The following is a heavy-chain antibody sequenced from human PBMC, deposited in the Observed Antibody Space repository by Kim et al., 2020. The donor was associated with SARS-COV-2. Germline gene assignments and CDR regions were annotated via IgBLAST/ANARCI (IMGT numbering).Heavy chain of an antibody. CDR3: ARLELSSGSVSRLDV. CDR1: GYRFTSQW. J-gene: IGHJ6*02. V-gene: IGHV5-10-1*01. Sequence: GESLKISCKGSGYRFTSQWITWVRQMPGKGLEWMGRIDLSDSYTDHSPSFQGHVTIAGDKSITTAYLQWTSLKASDTGTYYCARLELSSGSVSRLDVWGQGTTVTVSS. CDR2: IDLSDSYT. D-gene: IGHD3-10*01.